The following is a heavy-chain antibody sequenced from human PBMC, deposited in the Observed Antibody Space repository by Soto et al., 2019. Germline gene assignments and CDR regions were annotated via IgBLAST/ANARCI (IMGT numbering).Heavy chain of an antibody. Sequence: QVQLVQSGAEVKKPGASVKVSCKASGYTFTSYDINWVRQATGQGLEWMGWMNPNSGNTGYAQKFQGRGTMTRNTSISTAYMELSSLRSEDTAVYYCARKGYCSGGSCYSYYYWGQGTLVTVSS. CDR1: GYTFTSYD. CDR2: MNPNSGNT. V-gene: IGHV1-8*01. J-gene: IGHJ4*02. CDR3: ARKGYCSGGSCYSYYY. D-gene: IGHD2-15*01.